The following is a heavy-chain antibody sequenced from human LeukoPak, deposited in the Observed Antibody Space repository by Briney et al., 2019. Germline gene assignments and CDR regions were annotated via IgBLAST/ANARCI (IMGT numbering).Heavy chain of an antibody. CDR2: ISLDGATT. J-gene: IGHJ4*02. D-gene: IGHD3-9*01. CDR1: GFTFSSYA. Sequence: PGGSLRLSCAASGFTFSSYAMSWVRQAPGKGLEWVSGISLDGATTYYVGSVEGRFTISRDNSKNTLYLQMNSLRADDTAVYYCVKDHGWLLYSWGQGTLVTVSS. CDR3: VKDHGWLLYS. V-gene: IGHV3-23*01.